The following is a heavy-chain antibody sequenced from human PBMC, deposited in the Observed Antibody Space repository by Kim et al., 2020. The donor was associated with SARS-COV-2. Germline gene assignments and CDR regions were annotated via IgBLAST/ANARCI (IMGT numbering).Heavy chain of an antibody. J-gene: IGHJ4*02. CDR2: T. Sequence: TTHADAVKGRLTIARDNSKNTLYLQMNSLGAEDTAVYYCANPRGGVTDFWGQGTLVTVSS. CDR3: ANPRGGVTDF. V-gene: IGHV3-23*01. D-gene: IGHD2-21*02.